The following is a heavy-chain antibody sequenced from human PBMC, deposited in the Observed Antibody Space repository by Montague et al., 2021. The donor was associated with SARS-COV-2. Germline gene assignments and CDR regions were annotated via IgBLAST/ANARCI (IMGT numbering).Heavy chain of an antibody. CDR3: ARYGSGKYHADYGGSYHLDY. J-gene: IGHJ4*02. Sequence: SETLSLTCTVSGGSISSYYWSWIRQLPGKGLEWIGYIYYSGSTNYNPSLKSRVTISVDTSKNQFSLKLSSVTAADTAVYYCARYGSGKYHADYGGSYHLDYWGQGTLVTVSS. CDR1: GGSISSYY. V-gene: IGHV4-59*01. D-gene: IGHD1-26*01. CDR2: IYYSGST.